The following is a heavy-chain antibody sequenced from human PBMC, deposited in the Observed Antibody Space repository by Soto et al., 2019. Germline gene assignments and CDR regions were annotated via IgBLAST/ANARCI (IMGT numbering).Heavy chain of an antibody. CDR2: INPKTGGT. V-gene: IGHV1-2*04. CDR3: ARDQGNSSSWPIGF. Sequence: GASVKVSCKTSGYIFTDYYIHWVRQAPGQGLEWMGYINPKTGGTTYAQKFQGWVTMTRDTSVSTAYIDLSSLKFNDTAVYYCARDQGNSSSWPIGFWGQGTVVTVSS. CDR1: GYIFTDYY. D-gene: IGHD6-13*01. J-gene: IGHJ4*02.